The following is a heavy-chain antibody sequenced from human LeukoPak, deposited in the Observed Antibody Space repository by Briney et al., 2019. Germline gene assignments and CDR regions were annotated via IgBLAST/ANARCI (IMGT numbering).Heavy chain of an antibody. CDR3: ARDRGLCSSCLGAFDI. D-gene: IGHD2-2*01. V-gene: IGHV3-23*01. CDR1: GFTFSNQP. J-gene: IGHJ3*02. CDR2: ISVSHISS. Sequence: GGSLKLSCAASGFTFSNQPMSWVRQAPGKGLEWVSGISVSHISSFYADSVKGRFTISRDNSRNTLYLQMNSLRAEDTAVYYCARDRGLCSSCLGAFDIWGQGTMVTVSS.